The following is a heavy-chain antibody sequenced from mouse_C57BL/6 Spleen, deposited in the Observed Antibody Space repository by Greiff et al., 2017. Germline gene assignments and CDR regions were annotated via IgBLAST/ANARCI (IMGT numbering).Heavy chain of an antibody. Sequence: VQLQQPGPELVKPGASVKMSCKASGYTFTDYNMHWVKQSHGKSLEWIGYINPNNGGTSYNQKFKGKATLTVNKSSSTAYMELRSLTSEDSAVYYCAGGNYENYFDYWGQGTTLTVSS. D-gene: IGHD2-1*01. CDR3: AGGNYENYFDY. CDR1: GYTFTDYN. J-gene: IGHJ2*01. CDR2: INPNNGGT. V-gene: IGHV1-22*01.